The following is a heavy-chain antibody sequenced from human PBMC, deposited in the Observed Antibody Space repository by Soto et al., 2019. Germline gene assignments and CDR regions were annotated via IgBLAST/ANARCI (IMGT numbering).Heavy chain of an antibody. D-gene: IGHD1-1*01. V-gene: IGHV3-30-3*01. CDR2: ISYDGGTA. CDR3: ARPHIKSAWNDGFDI. CDR1: GFTFDDYS. J-gene: IGHJ3*02. Sequence: PGGSLRLSCAASGFTFDDYSLHWVRLAPGKGLEWVALISYDGGTAYYGDSVKGRFTISRDDSKNTLFLQMNSLRSEDTAVYYCARPHIKSAWNDGFDIWGQGTMVTVSS.